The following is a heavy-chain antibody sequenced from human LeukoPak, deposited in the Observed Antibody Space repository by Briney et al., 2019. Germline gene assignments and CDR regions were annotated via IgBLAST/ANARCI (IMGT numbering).Heavy chain of an antibody. CDR1: GGSISSGGYY. J-gene: IGHJ6*02. CDR2: IYYSGST. Sequence: SQTLSLTCTVSGGSISSGGYYWSWIRQHPGKGLELIGYIYYSGSTYYNPSLKSRVTISVDTSKNQFSLKLSSVTAADTAAYYCARGQPQYYYYGMDVWGQGTTVTVSS. V-gene: IGHV4-31*03. CDR3: ARGQPQYYYYGMDV. D-gene: IGHD5-18*01.